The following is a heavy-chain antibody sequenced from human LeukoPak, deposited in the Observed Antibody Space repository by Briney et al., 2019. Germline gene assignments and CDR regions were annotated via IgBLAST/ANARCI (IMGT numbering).Heavy chain of an antibody. Sequence: GGSLRLSCVGSGFTFSRYWLNWVRQAPGKGLEWVANMNQDGSEIYYLDSVKGRFTISRDNAKNSVYLQMNGLKAEDTAVYHFVEVPAWFFNPWGRAPWSLSPQ. D-gene: IGHD1-1*01. CDR3: VEVPAWFFNP. V-gene: IGHV3-7*01. CDR2: MNQDGSEI. CDR1: GFTFSRYW. J-gene: IGHJ2*01.